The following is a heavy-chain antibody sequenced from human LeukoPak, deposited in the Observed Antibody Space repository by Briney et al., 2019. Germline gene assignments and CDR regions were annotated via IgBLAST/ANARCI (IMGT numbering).Heavy chain of an antibody. J-gene: IGHJ4*02. D-gene: IGHD6-19*01. CDR2: MNPNSGNT. CDR1: GYTFTSYD. Sequence: GASVKVSCKASGYTFTSYDINWVRQATGQGLEWMGWMNPNSGNTGYAQKFQGRVTMTRNTSISTAYMELSSLRSEDTAVYYCARGREIVLHSSGWLGLSTDWGQGTLVTVSS. CDR3: ARGREIVLHSSGWLGLSTD. V-gene: IGHV1-8*01.